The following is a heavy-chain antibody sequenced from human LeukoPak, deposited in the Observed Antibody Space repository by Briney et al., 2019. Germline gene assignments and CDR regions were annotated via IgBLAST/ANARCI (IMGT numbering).Heavy chain of an antibody. CDR3: ARGISVVPAAPYYYYYYYMDV. J-gene: IGHJ6*03. CDR2: INHSGST. V-gene: IGHV4-34*01. CDR1: GGSFSGHY. D-gene: IGHD2-2*01. Sequence: PSETLSLTCAVYGGSFSGHYWSWIRQPPGKGLEWIGEINHSGSTNYNPSLKSRVTISVDTSKNQFSLKLSSVTAADTAVYYCARGISVVPAAPYYYYYYYMDVWGKGTTVTVSS.